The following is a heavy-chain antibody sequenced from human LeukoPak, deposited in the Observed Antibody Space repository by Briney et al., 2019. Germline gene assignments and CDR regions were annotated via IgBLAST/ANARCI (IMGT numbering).Heavy chain of an antibody. D-gene: IGHD1-26*01. V-gene: IGHV3-30*04. J-gene: IGHJ6*03. CDR3: ARSVGMNYYYYMDV. CDR1: GFTFSSYA. CDR2: ISYDGSNK. Sequence: GGSLRLSCAASGFTFSSYAMHWVRQAPGKGLEWVAVISYDGSNKYYADSVKGRFTISRDNSKNTLYLQMNSLRAEDTAVYYCARSVGMNYYYYMDVWGKGTTVTVSS.